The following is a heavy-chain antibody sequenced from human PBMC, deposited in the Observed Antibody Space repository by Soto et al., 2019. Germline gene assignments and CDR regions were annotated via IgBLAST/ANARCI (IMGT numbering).Heavy chain of an antibody. D-gene: IGHD3-3*02. V-gene: IGHV4-34*02. CDR1: GGSFSGYY. CDR3: ARDRQYYQFWSGCQNEGPCAMDV. CDR2: INHCGGT. Sequence: QVQLQQWGAGLLKPSETLSLTCAVYGGSFSGYYWTWIRQAPGKGLEWIGEINHCGGTKYNSSLKSRVTLSVDTSKNQFSLILYSVTAADTAVYYCARDRQYYQFWSGCQNEGPCAMDVWGQGTTVTVSS. J-gene: IGHJ6*02.